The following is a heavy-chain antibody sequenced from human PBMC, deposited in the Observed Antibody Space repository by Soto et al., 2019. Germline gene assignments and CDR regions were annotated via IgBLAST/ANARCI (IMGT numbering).Heavy chain of an antibody. CDR1: GYTFTSYA. CDR3: AGVTAPDNWGADVNKIGGHDAFDI. V-gene: IGHV1-3*01. D-gene: IGHD7-27*01. Sequence: ASVKVSCKASGYTFTSYAMHWVRQAPGQRLEWMGWINAGNGNTKYSQKFQGRVTITRDTSASTAYMELSSLRSEDTVVYYCAGVTAPDNWGADVNKIGGHDAFDIWGQGTMVTVSS. CDR2: INAGNGNT. J-gene: IGHJ3*02.